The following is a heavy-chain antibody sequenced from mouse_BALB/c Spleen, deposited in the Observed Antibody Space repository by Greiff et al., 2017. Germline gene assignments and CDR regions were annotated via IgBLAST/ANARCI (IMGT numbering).Heavy chain of an antibody. CDR3: ARGQGGYRYDGTFAY. CDR1: GFTFSSYA. CDR2: ISSGGST. J-gene: IGHJ3*01. Sequence: EVHLVESGGGLVKPGGSLKLSCAASGFTFSSYAMSWVRQTPEKRLEWVASISSGGSTYYPDSVKGRFTISRDNARNILYLQMSSLRSEDTAMYYCARGQGGYRYDGTFAYWGQGTLVTVSA. D-gene: IGHD2-14*01. V-gene: IGHV5-6-5*01.